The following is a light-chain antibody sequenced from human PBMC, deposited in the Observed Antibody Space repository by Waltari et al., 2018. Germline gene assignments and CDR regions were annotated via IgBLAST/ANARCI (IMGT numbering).Light chain of an antibody. CDR3: QQYNTYPRT. CDR2: KAS. Sequence: IQMTQSPSTLSVSVGDRVTLICRASPSVTTWLAWYQQKPGKAPKLLIYKASTVERGVPSRFSGGGSGTEFTLTISSLQPDDFATYYCQQYNTYPRTFGQGTKVEIK. J-gene: IGKJ1*01. V-gene: IGKV1-5*03. CDR1: PSVTTW.